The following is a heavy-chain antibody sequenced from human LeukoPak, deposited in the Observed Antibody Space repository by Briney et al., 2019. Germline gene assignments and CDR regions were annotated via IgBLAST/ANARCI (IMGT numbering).Heavy chain of an antibody. CDR2: IYYSGST. CDR3: ARPGGDYVSEFDP. CDR1: GGSFSGYY. J-gene: IGHJ5*02. Sequence: SETLSLTCAVYGGSFSGYYWSWIRQPPGKGLEWIGSIYYSGSTFYNPSLKSRVTMSVDTSKNQFSLKLTSVTAADTAVYYCARPGGDYVSEFDPWGQGTLVTVSS. V-gene: IGHV4-34*01. D-gene: IGHD4-17*01.